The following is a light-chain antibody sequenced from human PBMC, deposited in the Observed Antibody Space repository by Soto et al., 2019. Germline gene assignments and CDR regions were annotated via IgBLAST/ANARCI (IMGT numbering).Light chain of an antibody. V-gene: IGKV1-39*01. CDR1: QSISSY. Sequence: DIQMTQSLSSLSASVGDRVTITCLASQSISSYLNWYQQKPGKAPKLLIYAASSLQSGVPSRFSGSGSGTDFTLTISSLEPEDFAVYYCQQRSNWPLTFGGGTKVDI. CDR2: AAS. CDR3: QQRSNWPLT. J-gene: IGKJ4*01.